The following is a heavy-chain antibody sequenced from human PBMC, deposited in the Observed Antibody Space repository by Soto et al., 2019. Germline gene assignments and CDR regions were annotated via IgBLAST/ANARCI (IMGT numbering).Heavy chain of an antibody. J-gene: IGHJ4*02. Sequence: EVQLLESGGGLVQPGGSLRLSCAASGLTFSGYGMSWVRQAPGTGLEWVSAISGSGSTTYYADSVKGRFTISRDDSKNILLLQMNSLRAEDTAVYYCVTRSRGLQASPPRLDSWGQGTRVTVSS. D-gene: IGHD4-4*01. V-gene: IGHV3-23*01. CDR1: GLTFSGYG. CDR3: VTRSRGLQASPPRLDS. CDR2: ISGSGSTT.